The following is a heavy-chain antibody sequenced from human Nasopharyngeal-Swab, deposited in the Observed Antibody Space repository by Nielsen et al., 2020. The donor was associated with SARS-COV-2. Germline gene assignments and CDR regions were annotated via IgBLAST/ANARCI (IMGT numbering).Heavy chain of an antibody. CDR1: GGSFSGYY. CDR2: INHSGST. J-gene: IGHJ5*02. V-gene: IGHV4-34*01. CDR3: ARGPRTIFGVVIIGFDP. Sequence: SETLSLTCAVYGGSFSGYYWSWIRQPPGEGLEWIGEINHSGSTNYNPSLKSRVTISVDTSKNQFSLKLSSVTAADTAVYYCARGPRTIFGVVIIGFDPWGQGTLVTVSS. D-gene: IGHD3-3*01.